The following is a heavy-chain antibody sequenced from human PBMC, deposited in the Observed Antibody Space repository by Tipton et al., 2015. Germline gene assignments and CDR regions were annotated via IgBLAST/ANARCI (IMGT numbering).Heavy chain of an antibody. CDR1: GGSMSGYY. CDR3: ARDLEHGMDV. D-gene: IGHD5-24*01. V-gene: IGHV4-59*01. Sequence: TLSLTCTVSGGSMSGYYWNWIRQSPGKGLEWIGYIRNSRYTFYNPSLESRVTISVHTSKNQFSLKLISVAAADTAVYYCARDLEHGMDVWGHGTTVTVSS. CDR2: IRNSRYT. J-gene: IGHJ6*02.